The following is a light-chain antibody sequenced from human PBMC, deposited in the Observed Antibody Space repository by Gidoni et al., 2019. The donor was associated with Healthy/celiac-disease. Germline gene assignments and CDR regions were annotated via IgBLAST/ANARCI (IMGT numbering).Light chain of an antibody. CDR3: QQYDNLPMYT. V-gene: IGKV1-33*01. CDR1: QDISNY. Sequence: IQMTHSPSALSASVGDRVTITCQPSQDISNYLNWYQQKPGKAPKLLIYDASNLETGVPSRFSGSGSGTDFTFSISSLQPEDIATYYCQQYDNLPMYTFGQGTKLEIK. J-gene: IGKJ2*01. CDR2: DAS.